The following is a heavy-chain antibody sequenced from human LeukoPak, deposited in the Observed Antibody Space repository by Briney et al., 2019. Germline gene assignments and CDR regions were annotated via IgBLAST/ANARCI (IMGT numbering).Heavy chain of an antibody. Sequence: SETLSLTCTVSGGSITSYYWTWIRQPPGKGLEWIGFIYGDGSTKYNPSLKSRVTMSVDTSRSQLSLKLTSVTAADTAVYFCARLGSYHDFWGQGALVTVSS. CDR3: ARLGSYHDF. CDR2: IYGDGST. CDR1: GGSITSYY. V-gene: IGHV4-59*08. J-gene: IGHJ4*02. D-gene: IGHD1-26*01.